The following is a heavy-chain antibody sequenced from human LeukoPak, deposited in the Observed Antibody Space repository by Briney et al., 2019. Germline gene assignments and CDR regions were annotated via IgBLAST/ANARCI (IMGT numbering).Heavy chain of an antibody. D-gene: IGHD4-17*01. CDR3: ARRGDLNWFDP. CDR1: GGTFSSYA. V-gene: IGHV1-69*04. CDR2: IIPILGIA. Sequence: SVKVSCKASGGTFSSYAISWVRQAPGQGLEWMGRIIPILGIANYAQKFQGRVTITADKSTSTAYMELSSLRSEDTAAYYCARRGDLNWFDPWGQGTLVTVSS. J-gene: IGHJ5*02.